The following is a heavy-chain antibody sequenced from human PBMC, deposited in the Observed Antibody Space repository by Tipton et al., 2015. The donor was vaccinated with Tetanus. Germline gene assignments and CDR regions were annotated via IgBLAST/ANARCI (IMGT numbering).Heavy chain of an antibody. D-gene: IGHD4/OR15-4a*01. Sequence: TLSLTCTVSRGPISSYYWSWIRQPAGKGLEWIGHISNGNTDYSRSLKSRVTLSVDTSKNQFSLQLRSVTAADTGVYYCARGVQLALWYFDIWGRGTLVSVSS. V-gene: IGHV4-4*07. CDR2: ISNGNT. CDR1: RGPISSYY. CDR3: ARGVQLALWYFDI. J-gene: IGHJ2*01.